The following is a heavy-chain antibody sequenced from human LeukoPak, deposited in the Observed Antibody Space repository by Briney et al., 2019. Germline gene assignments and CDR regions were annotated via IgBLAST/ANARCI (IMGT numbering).Heavy chain of an antibody. V-gene: IGHV3-43D*03. Sequence: GGSLRLSCAASGFTFDDYAMHWVRQAPGKGLEWVSLISWDGGSTYYADSVKGRFTISRDNSKNSLYLQMNSLRAEDTALYDCAKDTYSSGRGYYMDVWGKGTTVTVSS. J-gene: IGHJ6*03. CDR3: AKDTYSSGRGYYMDV. CDR2: ISWDGGST. D-gene: IGHD6-19*01. CDR1: GFTFDDYA.